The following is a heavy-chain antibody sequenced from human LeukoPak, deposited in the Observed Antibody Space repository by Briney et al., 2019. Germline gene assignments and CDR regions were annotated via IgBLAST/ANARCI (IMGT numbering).Heavy chain of an antibody. D-gene: IGHD1-26*01. J-gene: IGHJ4*02. CDR3: ARSAVQANTPFYFDF. Sequence: SGGSLRLSCSASGFSFASYGMNWVRQAPGSGLKWVAYTSAGSSNTFYADSVKGRFTISRDDADNFLHLQMNSLSAEDTAVYYCARSAVQANTPFYFDFWGQGALVTVSS. CDR1: GFSFASYG. CDR2: TSAGSSNT. V-gene: IGHV3-48*01.